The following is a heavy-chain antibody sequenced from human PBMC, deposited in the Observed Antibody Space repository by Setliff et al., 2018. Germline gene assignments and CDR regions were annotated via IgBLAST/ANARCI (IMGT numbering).Heavy chain of an antibody. CDR3: ASHFLTVMKYYYYMDV. J-gene: IGHJ6*03. CDR2: IMPKFGTP. CDR1: GGTFSNYC. V-gene: IGHV1-69*13. D-gene: IGHD3-16*01. Sequence: SVKVSCKASGGTFSNYCISWVRQAPGQGPEWMGGIMPKFGTPNRSQKFQGRVTITADESTSTAYMELSGLTSEDTAVYYCASHFLTVMKYYYYMDVWGKGTTVTVSS.